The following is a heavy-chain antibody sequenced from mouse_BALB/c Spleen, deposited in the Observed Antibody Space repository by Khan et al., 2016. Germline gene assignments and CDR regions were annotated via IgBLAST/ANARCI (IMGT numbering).Heavy chain of an antibody. V-gene: IGHV1S56*01. Sequence: QVQLQQSGPELVKPGASVRISCKASGYTFTSYYIHWVKQRPGQGLEWIGWIYPGNVNTKYNETLKGKATLTADKSHSTAYMQLSSLTSEDSAVYLCARNYYRYDEGLAYWGQGTLVTVSA. CDR3: ARNYYRYDEGLAY. D-gene: IGHD2-14*01. J-gene: IGHJ3*01. CDR2: IYPGNVNT. CDR1: GYTFTSYY.